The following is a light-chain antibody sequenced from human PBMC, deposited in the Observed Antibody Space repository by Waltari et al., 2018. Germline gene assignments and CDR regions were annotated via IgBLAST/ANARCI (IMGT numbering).Light chain of an antibody. J-gene: IGLJ3*02. CDR2: EVI. V-gene: IGLV2-14*01. CDR3: SAAAGGNVVL. CDR1: RNDIGAYNY. Sequence: QSALTQPASVSGSPGQSITISCTGTRNDIGAYNYVSWYQQHPGKAPKLSIFEVIGPPVGVSDRFSGSKSSSTASLTSSVLQGVDEADYYCSAAAGGNVVLFGGGTKVTVL.